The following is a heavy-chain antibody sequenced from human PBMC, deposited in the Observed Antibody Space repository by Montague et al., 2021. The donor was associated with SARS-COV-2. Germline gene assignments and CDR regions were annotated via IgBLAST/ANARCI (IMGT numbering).Heavy chain of an antibody. D-gene: IGHD2-15*01. CDR2: IYYSGSS. CDR1: GGSISSYY. J-gene: IGHJ4*02. Sequence: SETRSLTCTVSGGSISSYYWSWIRQPPGKGLEWIGYIYYSGSSNYNPSLKSRVTISIDTPKNQFSLNLNSVTAADGAVYYCASPGGYCSGGSCYYVYWGQGTLVTVSS. V-gene: IGHV4-59*01. CDR3: ASPGGYCSGGSCYYVY.